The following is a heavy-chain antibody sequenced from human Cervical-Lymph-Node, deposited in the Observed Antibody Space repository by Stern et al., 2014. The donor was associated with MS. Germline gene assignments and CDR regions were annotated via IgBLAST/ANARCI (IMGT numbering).Heavy chain of an antibody. Sequence: EVQLVESGGGLVQPGESLRLGCVGSQLSFRSYAMSWARQAPGKVLEWVSTISDSGADTFYADSVKGRFTISRDNSKNTLYLHMHSLRVEDSAMYYCDASDYWGQGTLVTVSS. CDR3: DASDY. V-gene: IGHV3-23*04. J-gene: IGHJ4*02. CDR2: ISDSGADT. CDR1: QLSFRSYA. D-gene: IGHD2-2*01.